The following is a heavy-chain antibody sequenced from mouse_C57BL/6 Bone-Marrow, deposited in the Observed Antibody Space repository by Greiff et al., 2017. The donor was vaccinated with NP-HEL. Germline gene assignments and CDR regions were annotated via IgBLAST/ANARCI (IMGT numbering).Heavy chain of an antibody. CDR1: GYTFTSYT. J-gene: IGHJ3*01. Sequence: QVQLKESGAELARPGASVKMSCKASGYTFTSYTMHWVKQRPGQGLEWIGYINPSSGYTKYNQKFKDKATLTADKSSSTAYMQLSSLTSEDSAVYYCARSAVATRPWFAYWGQGTLVTVSA. V-gene: IGHV1-4*01. D-gene: IGHD1-1*01. CDR3: ARSAVATRPWFAY. CDR2: INPSSGYT.